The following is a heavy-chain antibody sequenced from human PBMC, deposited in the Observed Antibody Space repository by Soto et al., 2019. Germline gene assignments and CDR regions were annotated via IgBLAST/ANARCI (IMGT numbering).Heavy chain of an antibody. V-gene: IGHV4-59*01. CDR2: IYYSRST. J-gene: IGHJ4*02. D-gene: IGHD1-26*01. CDR1: GGSISSYY. Sequence: SETLSLTCTVSGGSISSYYWSWIRQPPGKGLEWIGYIYYSRSTNYNPSLKSRVTISVDTSKNQFSLKLSSVTAADTAVYYCARVLSGTMEYWGQGTMVTVSS. CDR3: ARVLSGTMEY.